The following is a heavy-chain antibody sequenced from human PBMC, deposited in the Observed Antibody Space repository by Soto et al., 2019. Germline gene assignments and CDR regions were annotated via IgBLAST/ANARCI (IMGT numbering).Heavy chain of an antibody. Sequence: QVQLVQSGGEVKKPGASVKVSYQASGYTFSDYAISWVRQAPGQGLEWMGWISASTRNTDQAQNFQGRVIMTLDTSTTTAYMELRSLRSDDTAVYYCVRCYCSVGSCYACWHFDLWGRGTLVTVSS. CDR1: GYTFSDYA. D-gene: IGHD2-15*01. V-gene: IGHV1-18*01. CDR2: ISASTRNT. J-gene: IGHJ2*01. CDR3: VRCYCSVGSCYACWHFDL.